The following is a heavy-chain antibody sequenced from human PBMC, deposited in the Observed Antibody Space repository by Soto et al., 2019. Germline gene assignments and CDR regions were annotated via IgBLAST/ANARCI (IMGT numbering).Heavy chain of an antibody. CDR1: GFTFSSYS. J-gene: IGHJ4*02. CDR3: ARDCYYDSSGYYYRFPPDY. V-gene: IGHV3-21*01. D-gene: IGHD3-22*01. CDR2: ISSSSSYI. Sequence: GGSLRLSCAASGFTFSSYSMNWVRQAPGKGLEWVSSISSSSSYIYYADSAKGRFTISRDNAKNSLYLQMNSLRAEDTAVYYCARDCYYDSSGYYYRFPPDYWGQGTLVTVSS.